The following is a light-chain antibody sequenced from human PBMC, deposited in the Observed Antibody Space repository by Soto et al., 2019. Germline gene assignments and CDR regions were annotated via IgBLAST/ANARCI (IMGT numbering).Light chain of an antibody. J-gene: IGKJ1*01. V-gene: IGKV4-1*01. CDR3: QQYYSTHWS. CDR1: QSVLYSSNNKNY. Sequence: DIVMTQSPDSLAVSLGERATINCKSSQSVLYSSNNKNYLAWYQQKPGQPPKLLIYWASTRESGVPDRFSGCGSGTDFTLTISSLQAEDVAVYYCQQYYSTHWSFGQGTKVEIK. CDR2: WAS.